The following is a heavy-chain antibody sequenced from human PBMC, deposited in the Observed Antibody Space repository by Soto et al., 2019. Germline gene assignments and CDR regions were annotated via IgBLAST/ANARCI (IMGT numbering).Heavy chain of an antibody. CDR2: ISHSGNT. CDR3: AGLRGYAGSPIDY. Sequence: SSETLSLTCTVSGGSIISGYWSWIRQPPGKGLEWIGYISHSGNTNYNPSVKSRVTLSVDTPKNQFSLRLSSVTTADTAVYYCAGLRGYAGSPIDYWGQGTLVTVSS. J-gene: IGHJ4*02. CDR1: GGSIISGY. V-gene: IGHV4-59*01. D-gene: IGHD2-15*01.